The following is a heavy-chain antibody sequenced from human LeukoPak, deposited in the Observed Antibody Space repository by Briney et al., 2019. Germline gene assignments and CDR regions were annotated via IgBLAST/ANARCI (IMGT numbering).Heavy chain of an antibody. CDR2: ISGSGGST. CDR1: GFTFSSYA. CDR3: ANSEGTGTHGYFDWLFADAFDI. V-gene: IGHV3-23*01. D-gene: IGHD3-9*01. Sequence: HPGGSLRLTCAASGFTFSSYAMSWVRQAPEKGLEWVSAISGSGGSTYYADSVKGRFTISRDNSKNTLYLQMNSLRAEDTAVYYCANSEGTGTHGYFDWLFADAFDIWGQGTMVTVSS. J-gene: IGHJ3*02.